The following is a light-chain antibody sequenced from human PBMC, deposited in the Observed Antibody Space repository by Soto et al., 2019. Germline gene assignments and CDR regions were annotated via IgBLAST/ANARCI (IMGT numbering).Light chain of an antibody. V-gene: IGLV2-18*02. CDR2: EVN. J-gene: IGLJ1*01. Sequence: QSALTQPPSVSGSPGQSVAISCSGTSSDVGSYNRVSWYQQAPGTAPKVMIYEVNNRPSGVPDRFSGSKSGNTASLTISGLQPEDEAAYYCYSFTSSNTSVFGTGTQLTVL. CDR3: YSFTSSNTSV. CDR1: SSDVGSYNR.